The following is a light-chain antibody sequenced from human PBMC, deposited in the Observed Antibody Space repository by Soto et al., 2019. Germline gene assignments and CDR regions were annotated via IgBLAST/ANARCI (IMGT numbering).Light chain of an antibody. CDR2: DTS. CDR1: QDISNY. Sequence: DIQMTQSPSSLSASVADRFTITCQASQDISNYLHWYQQKPGKAPKLLIYDTSNLETGVPSRFSGSGSGTDFTFTISSLQPEDIATYYCQQYDTLPLTFGGGTKV. J-gene: IGKJ4*01. CDR3: QQYDTLPLT. V-gene: IGKV1-33*01.